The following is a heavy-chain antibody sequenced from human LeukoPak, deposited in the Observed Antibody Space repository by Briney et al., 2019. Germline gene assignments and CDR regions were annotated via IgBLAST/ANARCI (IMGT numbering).Heavy chain of an antibody. D-gene: IGHD3-22*01. J-gene: IGHJ5*02. V-gene: IGHV3-21*01. Sequence: GGSLRLSCAASGFTFSSYAMSWVRQAPGKGLEWVSSISSSSSYIYYADSVKGRFTISRDNAKNSLYLQMNSLRAEDTAVYYCAREGPEETYYYDSRKNHNWFDPWGQGTLVTVSS. CDR2: ISSSSSYI. CDR1: GFTFSSYA. CDR3: AREGPEETYYYDSRKNHNWFDP.